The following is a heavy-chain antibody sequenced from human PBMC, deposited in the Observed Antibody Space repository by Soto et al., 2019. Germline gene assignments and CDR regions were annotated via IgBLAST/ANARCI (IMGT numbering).Heavy chain of an antibody. J-gene: IGHJ4*02. Sequence: QITLKESGPTLVKPTQTLTLTCTFSGFSLSTSGVGVGWIRQPPGKALEWLALIYWDDDKRYSPSLKSRLTITKDTSKSQVVLTMTNMDPVDTDTYYCAHANIAAAGTFWGQGTLVTVSS. CDR2: IYWDDDK. CDR1: GFSLSTSGVG. V-gene: IGHV2-5*02. D-gene: IGHD6-13*01. CDR3: AHANIAAAGTF.